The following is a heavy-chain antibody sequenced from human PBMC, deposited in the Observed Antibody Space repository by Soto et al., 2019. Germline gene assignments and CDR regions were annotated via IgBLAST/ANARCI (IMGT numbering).Heavy chain of an antibody. J-gene: IGHJ5*02. Sequence: PSETLSLTCAVYGGSFSGYYWSWIRQPPGKGLEWIGEINHSGSTNYNPSLKSRVTISVDTSKNQFSLKLSSVTAADTAVYYCARGGGYCSGGSCYGPRGWFDPWGQGTLVTVLL. CDR3: ARGGGYCSGGSCYGPRGWFDP. CDR1: GGSFSGYY. V-gene: IGHV4-34*01. D-gene: IGHD2-15*01. CDR2: INHSGST.